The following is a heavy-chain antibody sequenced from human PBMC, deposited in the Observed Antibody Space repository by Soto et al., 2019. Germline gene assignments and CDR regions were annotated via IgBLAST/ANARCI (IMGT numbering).Heavy chain of an antibody. D-gene: IGHD3-10*01. CDR3: ASIYYGSGSYPNLYYYYGMDV. J-gene: IGHJ6*02. V-gene: IGHV1-46*01. CDR1: GYTLTSYY. CDR2: INPSGGST. Sequence: GASVKVSCKVSGYTLTSYYMHWVRQAPGQGLEWMGIINPSGGSTSYAQKFQGRVTMTRDTFTSTVYMELSSLRSEDTAVYYCASIYYGSGSYPNLYYYYGMDVWGQGTTVTVSS.